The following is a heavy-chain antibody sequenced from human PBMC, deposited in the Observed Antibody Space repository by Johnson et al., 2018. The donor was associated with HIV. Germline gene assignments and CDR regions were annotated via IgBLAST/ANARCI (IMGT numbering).Heavy chain of an antibody. Sequence: VQLVESGGGLVQPGGSLRLSCAASGFTFSSYDMHWVRQATGKGLEWVSAIGTAGDTYYPDSVKGRFTISRDNSENTLYVQMNSLRAEDTAVYYCAKEGITMEVDIWGQGTMVTVSS. CDR2: IGTAGDT. V-gene: IGHV3-13*01. J-gene: IGHJ3*02. CDR3: AKEGITMEVDI. CDR1: GFTFSSYD. D-gene: IGHD3-10*01.